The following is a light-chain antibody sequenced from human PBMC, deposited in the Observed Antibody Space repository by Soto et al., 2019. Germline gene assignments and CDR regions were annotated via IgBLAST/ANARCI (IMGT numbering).Light chain of an antibody. V-gene: IGKV1-9*01. J-gene: IGKJ3*01. Sequence: DIQLTQSPSFRSASVGDRVTITCRASQGISSYLAWYQQKPGKAPKLLIYAASTLQSGVPSRFSGSGSGTEFTLTISSLQPEDFATYYCQQLNSYPLITFGPGTKVDIK. CDR2: AAS. CDR1: QGISSY. CDR3: QQLNSYPLIT.